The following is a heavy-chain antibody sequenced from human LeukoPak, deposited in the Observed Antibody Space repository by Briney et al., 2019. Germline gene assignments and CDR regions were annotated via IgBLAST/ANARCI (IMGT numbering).Heavy chain of an antibody. CDR1: GFTFSNYW. Sequence: GGSLRLSCAASGFTFSNYWMHWVRQAPGKGLVWVSRINSDGSSTSYADSVKGRFTISRDNAKNTLSLQMNSLRAEDTAVYYCARDHFDSRDFDYWGQGTLVTVSS. V-gene: IGHV3-74*01. J-gene: IGHJ4*02. CDR3: ARDHFDSRDFDY. D-gene: IGHD3-22*01. CDR2: INSDGSST.